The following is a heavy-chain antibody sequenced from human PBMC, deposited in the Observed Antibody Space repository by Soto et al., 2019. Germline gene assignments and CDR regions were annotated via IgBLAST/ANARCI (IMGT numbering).Heavy chain of an antibody. J-gene: IGHJ4*02. Sequence: ASVKVSCKASGYTFTGYYMHWVRQAPGQGLEWMGWINPNSGGTNYAQKFQGWVTMTRDTSISTAYMELSRLRSDDTAVYYCAREPRGGGGDIYYHSWGQAPLVTVPS. CDR2: INPNSGGT. V-gene: IGHV1-2*04. CDR1: GYTFTGYY. D-gene: IGHD2-21*02. CDR3: AREPRGGGGDIYYHS.